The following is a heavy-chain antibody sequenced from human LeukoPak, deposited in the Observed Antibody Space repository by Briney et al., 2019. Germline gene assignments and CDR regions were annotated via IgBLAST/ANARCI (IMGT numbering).Heavy chain of an antibody. CDR2: IYYSGST. CDR1: GGSISSYY. Sequence: SETLSLTCTVSGGSISSYYWSWIRQPPGKGLEWIGYIYYSGSTNYNPSLKSRVTISVDTSKDQFSLKLSSVTAADTAVYYCAREARGPTVTTSYGMDVWGQGTTVTVSS. CDR3: AREARGPTVTTSYGMDV. J-gene: IGHJ6*02. D-gene: IGHD4-17*01. V-gene: IGHV4-59*12.